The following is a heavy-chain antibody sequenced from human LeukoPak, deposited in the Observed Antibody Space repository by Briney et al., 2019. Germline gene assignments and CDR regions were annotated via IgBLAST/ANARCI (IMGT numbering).Heavy chain of an antibody. D-gene: IGHD6-13*01. V-gene: IGHV1-2*02. Sequence: ASVKVSCKASGYNFTRYYMHWVRQAPGQGREWMGWINPNSGGTNYAQKFQGRVTMTRDTSISTAYMELSRLRSDDTAVYYCAREPTAAAGTSDYWGQGTLVTVSS. CDR2: INPNSGGT. CDR1: GYNFTRYY. J-gene: IGHJ4*02. CDR3: AREPTAAAGTSDY.